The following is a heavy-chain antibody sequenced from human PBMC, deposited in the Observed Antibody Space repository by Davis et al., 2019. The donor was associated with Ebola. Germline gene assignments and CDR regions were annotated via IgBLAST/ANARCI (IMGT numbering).Heavy chain of an antibody. J-gene: IGHJ6*04. D-gene: IGHD1-1*01. Sequence: AASVKVSCKASGGTFSSYAISWVRQAPGQGLEWMGGIIPIFGTANYAQKFQGRVTITADESTSTAYMELSSLRSEDTAVYYCARDTERYDGYYYGMDVWGKGTTVTVSS. CDR3: ARDTERYDGYYYGMDV. CDR1: GGTFSSYA. V-gene: IGHV1-69*13. CDR2: IIPIFGTA.